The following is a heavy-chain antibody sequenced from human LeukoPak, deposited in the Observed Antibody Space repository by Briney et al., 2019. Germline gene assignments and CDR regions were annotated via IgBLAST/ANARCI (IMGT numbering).Heavy chain of an antibody. CDR3: ARFPYSSSWYEKGSYYFDY. V-gene: IGHV1-8*01. CDR1: GYTFTSYD. CDR2: MNPNSGNT. Sequence: ASVKASCKASGYTFTSYDINWVRQATGQGLEWMGWMNPNSGNTGYAQKLQGRVTMTRNTSISTAYMELSSLRSEDTAVYYCARFPYSSSWYEKGSYYFDYWGQGTLVTVSS. D-gene: IGHD6-13*01. J-gene: IGHJ4*02.